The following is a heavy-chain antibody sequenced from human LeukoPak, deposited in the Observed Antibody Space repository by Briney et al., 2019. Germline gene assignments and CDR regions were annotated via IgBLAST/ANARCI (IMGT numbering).Heavy chain of an antibody. V-gene: IGHV1-69*04. D-gene: IGHD3-10*01. CDR2: IIPILGIA. CDR1: GGTFSSYA. CDR3: ARMVQWQHTYYYYGMDV. Sequence: GASVKVSCKVSGGTFSSYAISWVRQAPGQGLEWMGRIIPILGIANYAQKFQGRVTITADKSTSTAYMELSSLRSEDTAVYYCARMVQWQHTYYYYGMDVWGQGTTVTVSS. J-gene: IGHJ6*02.